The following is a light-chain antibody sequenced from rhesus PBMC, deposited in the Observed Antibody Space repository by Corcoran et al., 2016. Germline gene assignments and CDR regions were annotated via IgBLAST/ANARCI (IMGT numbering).Light chain of an antibody. J-gene: IGKJ2*01. V-gene: IGKV3-24*04. Sequence: ETVVTQSPATLSLSPGERATLSCRASQSVGSYLAWYQQKPGQAPRLLIYGASSRATGIPDRCSGSGSGTDCTLPISSLEPEDVGVYYCQQSSNLSHSFGQGTKVEIK. CDR3: QQSSNLSHS. CDR2: GAS. CDR1: QSVGSY.